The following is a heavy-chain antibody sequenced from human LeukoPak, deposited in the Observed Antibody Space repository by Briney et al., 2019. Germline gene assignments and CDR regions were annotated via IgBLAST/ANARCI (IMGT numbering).Heavy chain of an antibody. V-gene: IGHV3-73*01. CDR3: TRHSDAYCSRANCYVDNFYGLDV. CDR1: EFTVSSNY. J-gene: IGHJ6*02. CDR2: IRSRANSYVT. D-gene: IGHD2-2*01. Sequence: GGSLRLSCAASEFTVSSNYMSWVRQASGKGLEWVGRIRSRANSYVTAYAAAVTGRFIISRDDSSDTAYLQMNSLTTEDTAVYYCTRHSDAYCSRANCYVDNFYGLDVWGQGTRVTVSS.